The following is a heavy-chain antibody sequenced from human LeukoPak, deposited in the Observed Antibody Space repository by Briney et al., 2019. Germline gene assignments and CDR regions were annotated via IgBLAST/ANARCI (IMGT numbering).Heavy chain of an antibody. J-gene: IGHJ3*02. V-gene: IGHV3-74*01. CDR2: INSDESTT. D-gene: IGHD6-6*01. Sequence: PGGSLRLSCAASGFTFSSHWMHWVRQAPGKGLVWVSRINSDESTTNYADSVKGRFTISRDNAKNTLYLQMNSLRAEDTAAYYCARGRYSSSSGDHDAFDIWGQGTMVTVSS. CDR1: GFTFSSHW. CDR3: ARGRYSSSSGDHDAFDI.